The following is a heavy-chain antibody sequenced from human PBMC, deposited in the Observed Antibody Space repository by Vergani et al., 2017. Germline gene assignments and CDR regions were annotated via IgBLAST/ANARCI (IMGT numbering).Heavy chain of an antibody. V-gene: IGHV3-21*02. Sequence: VQLVESGGGLVKPGGSLRLSCEGSGFTFKNNAMTWVRQAPGKGLEWVSSISSSSAYLHYADSVKGRFTISRDNAKKSLFLQMNNLRADDTAVYYCASRVSANGGLDTWGRGTLVTVSS. CDR1: GFTFKNNA. CDR3: ASRVSANGGLDT. D-gene: IGHD2-15*01. J-gene: IGHJ1*01. CDR2: ISSSSAYL.